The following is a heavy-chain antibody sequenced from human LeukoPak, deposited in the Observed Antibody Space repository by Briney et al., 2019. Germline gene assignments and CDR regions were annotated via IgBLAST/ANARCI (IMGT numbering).Heavy chain of an antibody. J-gene: IGHJ4*02. V-gene: IGHV3-21*01. D-gene: IGHD2-15*01. CDR1: GSTFSSYS. CDR2: ISSSSSYI. CDR3: ARDLQVAATSYLY. Sequence: GGSLRLSCAASGSTFSSYSMNWVRQAPGKGLEWVSSISSSSSYIYYADSVKGRFTISRDNAKNSLYLQMNSLIAEDTAVYYCARDLQVAATSYLYWGQGTLVTVSS.